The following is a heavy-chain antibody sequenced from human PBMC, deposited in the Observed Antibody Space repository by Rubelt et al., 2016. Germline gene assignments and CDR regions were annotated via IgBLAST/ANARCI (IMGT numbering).Heavy chain of an antibody. CDR1: GVSINSYY. Sequence: QVQLQESGPGLVKTSETLSLTCTVSGVSINSYYWSWIRQPPGKGLEWIGDIYYGGSTNYKPSLKSRVTISVDTSKNQFSLKLSAVTAADTAMYYCARDRHSYDFWGQGTLVTVSS. V-gene: IGHV4-59*01. D-gene: IGHD3/OR15-3a*01. CDR2: IYYGGST. CDR3: ARDRHSYDF. J-gene: IGHJ4*02.